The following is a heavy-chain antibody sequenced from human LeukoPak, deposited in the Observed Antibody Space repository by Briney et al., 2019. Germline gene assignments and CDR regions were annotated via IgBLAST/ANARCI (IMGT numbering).Heavy chain of an antibody. J-gene: IGHJ4*01. V-gene: IGHV3-30-3*01. CDR3: AESSSGELLLFDY. D-gene: IGHD3-10*01. CDR2: ISYDSSNY. Sequence: GGSLRLSCAASGFTLNTFAMHWVRQAPGRGLEWVAVISYDSSNYYYADSVKGRFTISRDNSRNSLYLQMNSLRAEDTAVYYCAESSSGELLLFDYWGQGTLVTVSS. CDR1: GFTLNTFA.